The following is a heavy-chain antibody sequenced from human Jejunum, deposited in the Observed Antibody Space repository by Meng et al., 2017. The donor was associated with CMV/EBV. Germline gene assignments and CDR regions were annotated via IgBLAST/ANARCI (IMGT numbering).Heavy chain of an antibody. CDR3: ARGERFGY. Sequence: SCAASGFIVSNSYMTWVRRAPGKGLEWVSVIYSDDSTNYADSVKGRFTISRDNSKNMLYLQMGSLRGDDTAVYYCARGERFGYWGQGTLVTVSS. D-gene: IGHD3-10*01. V-gene: IGHV3-53*01. CDR2: IYSDDST. J-gene: IGHJ4*02. CDR1: GFIVSNSY.